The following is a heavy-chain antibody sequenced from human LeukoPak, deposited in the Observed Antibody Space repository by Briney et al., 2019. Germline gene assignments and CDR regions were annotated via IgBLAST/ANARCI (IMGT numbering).Heavy chain of an antibody. J-gene: IGHJ4*02. CDR2: IYYSGGT. CDR3: ASGLGELLPLVFDY. CDR1: GGSISSGGYY. V-gene: IGHV4-31*03. Sequence: SETLSLTCTVSGGSISSGGYYWSWIRQHPGKGLEWIGYIYYSGGTYYNPSLKSRVTISVDTSKNQFSLKLSSVTAADTAVYYCASGLGELLPLVFDYWGQGTLVTVSS. D-gene: IGHD3-10*01.